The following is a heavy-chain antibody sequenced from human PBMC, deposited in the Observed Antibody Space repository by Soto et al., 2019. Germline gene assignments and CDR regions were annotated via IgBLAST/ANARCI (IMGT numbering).Heavy chain of an antibody. CDR3: ARVGRGGHWFDP. CDR2: IYHSGST. Sequence: PSETLSLTCAVSGGSISSAGYPWSWIRQPPGKGLEWIGYIYHSGSTYYNPSLESRVTISVDRSKNQFSLKLSSVTAADTAVYYCARVGRGGHWFDPWGQGTLVTVSS. J-gene: IGHJ5*02. V-gene: IGHV4-30-2*01. CDR1: GGSISSAGYP. D-gene: IGHD3-10*01.